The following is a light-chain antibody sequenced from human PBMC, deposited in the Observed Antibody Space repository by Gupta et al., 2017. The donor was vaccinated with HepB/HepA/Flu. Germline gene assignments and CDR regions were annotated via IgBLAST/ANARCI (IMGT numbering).Light chain of an antibody. CDR1: SSNIGRNT. CDR3: ATWDDSLDVYV. Sequence: QSVLTQPPSASGTPGQRVTIPCFGSSSNIGRNTVNWYQQLPGTAPKLLIYSDDHRPSGVPDRFSGSKSGTSASLAFSGLQSEDEADYYCATWDDSLDVYVFGTGTKVTVL. J-gene: IGLJ1*01. CDR2: SDD. V-gene: IGLV1-44*01.